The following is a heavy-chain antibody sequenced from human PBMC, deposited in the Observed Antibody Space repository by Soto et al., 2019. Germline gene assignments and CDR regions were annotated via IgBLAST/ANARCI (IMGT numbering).Heavy chain of an antibody. CDR3: ARDPPDFNSGFDY. J-gene: IGHJ4*02. CDR1: GDSVSNNGAT. CDR2: AYYRSRWRY. Sequence: PSQTLSLTCAICGDSVSNNGATWNWIRQSPSRGLEWLGRAYYRSRWRYDYATSVRGRITINPDTSKNQFSLRLNSVTPEDTAVYYCARDPPDFNSGFDYWGQGTPVTVSS. D-gene: IGHD2-15*01. V-gene: IGHV6-1*01.